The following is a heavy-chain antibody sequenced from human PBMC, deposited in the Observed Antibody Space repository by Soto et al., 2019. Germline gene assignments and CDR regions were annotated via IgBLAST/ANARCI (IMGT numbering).Heavy chain of an antibody. CDR1: GYTFTSYG. Sequence: ASVKVSCKASGYTFTSYGISWVRQAPGQGLEWMGWISAYNGNTNYAQKLQGRVTMTTDTSANTAYMELRSLRSDDTAVYYCARISGSYYVGAFDIWGQGTMVTVSS. CDR2: ISAYNGNT. J-gene: IGHJ3*02. V-gene: IGHV1-18*01. D-gene: IGHD1-26*01. CDR3: ARISGSYYVGAFDI.